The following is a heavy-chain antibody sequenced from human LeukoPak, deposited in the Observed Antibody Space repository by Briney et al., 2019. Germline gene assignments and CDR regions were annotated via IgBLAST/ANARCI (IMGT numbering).Heavy chain of an antibody. CDR2: ISSSGSTI. Sequence: GGSLRLSCAASGFFFSDYSINWVRQAPGKGLEWVSYISSSGSTIYYADSVKGRFTISRDNAKNSLYLQMNSLRAEDTAVYYCARAFYDFLTGYPAYFDYWGQGTLVTVSS. D-gene: IGHD3-9*01. J-gene: IGHJ4*02. V-gene: IGHV3-48*04. CDR3: ARAFYDFLTGYPAYFDY. CDR1: GFFFSDYS.